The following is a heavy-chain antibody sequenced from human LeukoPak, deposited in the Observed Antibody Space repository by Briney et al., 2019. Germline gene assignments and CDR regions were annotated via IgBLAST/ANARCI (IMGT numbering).Heavy chain of an antibody. V-gene: IGHV3-30-3*01. Sequence: PGGSLRLSCAASGFTFSSYAMHWVRQAPGKGLEWVAVISYDGSNKYYADSVKGRFTISRDNSKNTLYLQMNSLRAEDTAVYYCARGGLWELRVYFDYWGQGTLVTVSS. D-gene: IGHD1-26*01. CDR2: ISYDGSNK. J-gene: IGHJ4*02. CDR3: ARGGLWELRVYFDY. CDR1: GFTFSSYA.